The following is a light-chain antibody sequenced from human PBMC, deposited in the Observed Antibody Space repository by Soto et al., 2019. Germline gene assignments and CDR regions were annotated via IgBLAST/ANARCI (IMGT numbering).Light chain of an antibody. V-gene: IGLV1-40*01. CDR1: SSNLGATYA. CDR3: QSYDNSLSAWV. CDR2: NNN. Sequence: QSVLTQPPSVSGAPGQRVTISCTGSSSNLGATYAVNWYQHLPGTAPKLLIYNNNNRPSGVPDRFSGSKSGTSASLAITGLQADDEADYYCQSYDNSLSAWVFGGGTKLTVL. J-gene: IGLJ3*02.